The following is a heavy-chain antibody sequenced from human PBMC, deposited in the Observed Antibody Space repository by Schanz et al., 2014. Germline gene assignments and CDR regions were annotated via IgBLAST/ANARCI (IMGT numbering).Heavy chain of an antibody. CDR2: ITSGSAK. V-gene: IGHV3-11*01. J-gene: IGHJ4*02. Sequence: QVQLVESGGGLVKPGGSLRLSCTASGFTFRDYHMPWIRQAPGKGLEWVSYITSGSAKFYADSVKGRFTISRDNAKNSLYLQMNSLRAEDTAVYYCAREKRRTEVVLDHWGQGTLVTVS. CDR3: AREKRRTEVVLDH. CDR1: GFTFRDYH.